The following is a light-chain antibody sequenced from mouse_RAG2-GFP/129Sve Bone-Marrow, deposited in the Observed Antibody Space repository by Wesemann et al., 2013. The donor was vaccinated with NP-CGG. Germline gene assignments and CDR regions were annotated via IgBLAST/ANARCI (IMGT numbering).Light chain of an antibody. CDR1: RVSCIVMATLT. V-gene: IGKV2-137*01. CDR2: RMS. J-gene: IGKJ2*01. Sequence: PGESGIHLPAGLVRVSCIVMATLTCIGSCRGQAKSPQLLIYRMSNLASGVPDRFSGSGSGTAFTLRISRVEAEDVGVYYCMQHLEYPYTFGGGTKLEIK. CDR3: MQHLEYPYT.